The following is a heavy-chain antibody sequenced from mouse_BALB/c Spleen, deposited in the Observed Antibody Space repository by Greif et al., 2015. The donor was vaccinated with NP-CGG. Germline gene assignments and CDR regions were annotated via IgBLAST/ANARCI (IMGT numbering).Heavy chain of an antibody. V-gene: IGHV5-4*02. J-gene: IGHJ2*01. Sequence: EVKLVESGGGLVKPGGSLKLSCAASGFTFSDYYMYWVRQTPEKRLEWVATISDGGSYTYYPDSVKGRFTISRDNAKNNLYLQMGSLKSEDTAMYYCARDKAVGYFDYWGQGTTLTVSS. CDR1: GFTFSDYY. CDR2: ISDGGSYT. CDR3: ARDKAVGYFDY.